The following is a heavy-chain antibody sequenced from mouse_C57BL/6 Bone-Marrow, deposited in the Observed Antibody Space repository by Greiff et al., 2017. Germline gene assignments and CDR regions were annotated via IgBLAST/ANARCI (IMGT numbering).Heavy chain of an antibody. CDR1: GYTFTSYW. CDR2: IHPNSGST. Sequence: QVQLKQPGAELVKPGASVKLSCKASGYTFTSYWMHWVKQRPGQGLEWIGMIHPNSGSTNYTEKFQSQATLTVDKSSSTAYMQLSSLTSEDSAVYYCARRRALGSYYFDYWGQGTTLTVSS. V-gene: IGHV1-64*01. CDR3: ARRRALGSYYFDY. D-gene: IGHD4-1*01. J-gene: IGHJ2*01.